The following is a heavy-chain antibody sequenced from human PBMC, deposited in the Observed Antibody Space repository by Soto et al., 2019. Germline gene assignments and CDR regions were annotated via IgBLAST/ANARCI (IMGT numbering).Heavy chain of an antibody. J-gene: IGHJ6*02. V-gene: IGHV4-4*02. Sequence: PSEKLSITFAVACSSIRSSNWWRSVRQPPGKGLEWIGEIYHSGSTNYNPSLKSRVTISVDKSKNQFSLKLSSVTAADTAVYYCASVRGGYYYAMDVWGQGTTVT. CDR1: CSSIRSSNW. D-gene: IGHD3-10*02. CDR3: ASVRGGYYYAMDV. CDR2: IYHSGST.